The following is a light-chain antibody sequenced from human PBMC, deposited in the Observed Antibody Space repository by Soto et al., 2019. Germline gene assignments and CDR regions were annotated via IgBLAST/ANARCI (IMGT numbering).Light chain of an antibody. CDR1: SSDIGAYDY. CDR2: DVY. CDR3: SSYTSTSTPHV. Sequence: QSALTQPASVSGSPGPGITISCTGTSSDIGAYDYVSWYQQLPGTAPQLILFDVYSRPSGVSTRFSGSKSGNTASLTISGLHDEDEADYYGSSYTSTSTPHVVGTGTKLTVL. V-gene: IGLV2-14*01. J-gene: IGLJ1*01.